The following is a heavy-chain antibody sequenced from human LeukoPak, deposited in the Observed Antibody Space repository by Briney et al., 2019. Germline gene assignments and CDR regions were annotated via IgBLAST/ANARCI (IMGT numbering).Heavy chain of an antibody. CDR2: INWNGGST. CDR1: GFTFDDYG. J-gene: IGHJ4*02. CDR3: ARDPITMVRGVIVY. Sequence: GGSLRLSCAASGFTFDDYGMSWVRQAPGKGLEWVSGINWNGGSTGYADSVKGRFTISRDNAKNSPYLQMNSLRAEDTALYYCARDPITMVRGVIVYWGQGTLVTVSS. D-gene: IGHD3-10*01. V-gene: IGHV3-20*04.